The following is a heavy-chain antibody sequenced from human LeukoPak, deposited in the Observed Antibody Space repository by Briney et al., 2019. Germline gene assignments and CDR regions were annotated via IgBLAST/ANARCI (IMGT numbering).Heavy chain of an antibody. CDR1: GGSISSYY. Sequence: SETLSLTCTVSGGSISSYYWSWIRQPPGKGLEWIGYIYYGGSTNYNPSLKSRVTISVDTSKNQFSLKLSSGTAADTAVYYCARPEVGAYFDYWGQGTLVTVSS. D-gene: IGHD1-26*01. V-gene: IGHV4-59*08. CDR3: ARPEVGAYFDY. CDR2: IYYGGST. J-gene: IGHJ4*02.